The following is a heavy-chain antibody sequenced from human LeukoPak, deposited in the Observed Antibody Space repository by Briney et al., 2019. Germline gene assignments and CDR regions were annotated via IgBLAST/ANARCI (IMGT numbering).Heavy chain of an antibody. D-gene: IGHD6-13*01. CDR3: ASTTIAAAGSIDY. V-gene: IGHV4-61*02. J-gene: IGHJ4*02. CDR1: GGSISSGSYY. Sequence: SQTLSLTCTVSGGSISSGSYYWSWIRQPAGKGLEWIGRIYTSGSTNYNPSLKSRVTISVDTSKNQFSLKLSSVTAADTAVYYCASTTIAAAGSIDYWGQGTPVTVSS. CDR2: IYTSGST.